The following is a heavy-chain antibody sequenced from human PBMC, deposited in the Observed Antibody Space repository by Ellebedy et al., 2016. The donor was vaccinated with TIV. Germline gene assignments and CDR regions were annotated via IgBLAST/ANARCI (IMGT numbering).Heavy chain of an antibody. D-gene: IGHD3-22*01. J-gene: IGHJ5*02. V-gene: IGHV3-23*01. CDR2: ISASGDST. Sequence: GGSLRLSXEASGFTFASFSMTWVRQAPGKGLEWVSTISASGDSTYYAGSVKGRFTVSRDNSRNILYLQMNNVRAEDSGVYFCAKGWRIVVVITVLLDAWGRGSLVTVSS. CDR1: GFTFASFS. CDR3: AKGWRIVVVITVLLDA.